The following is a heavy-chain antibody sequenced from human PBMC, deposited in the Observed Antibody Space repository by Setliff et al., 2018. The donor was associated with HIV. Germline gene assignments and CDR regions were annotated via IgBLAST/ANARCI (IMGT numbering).Heavy chain of an antibody. Sequence: SETLSLTCTVSGGSISSSSYYWIWVRQPPGEGLEWIGNIYYSGSTYYNPSLKSRTTISVDTSQNQFSLKLSSVTAADTAVYYCAGCITGTTHWFDPWGQGTLVTVSS. V-gene: IGHV4-39*07. CDR3: AGCITGTTHWFDP. CDR2: IYYSGST. D-gene: IGHD1-20*01. CDR1: GGSISSSSYY. J-gene: IGHJ5*02.